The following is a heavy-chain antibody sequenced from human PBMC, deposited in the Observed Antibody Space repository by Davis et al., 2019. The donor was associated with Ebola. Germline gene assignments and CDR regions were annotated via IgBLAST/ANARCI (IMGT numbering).Heavy chain of an antibody. J-gene: IGHJ3*01. CDR2: ISFAGRTE. CDR1: GFTFSSYA. CDR3: ARGSAVTADAFDL. Sequence: PGGSLRLSCAASGFTFSSYAIHWVRQAPGKGLEWVALISFAGRTEFYVESVKGRFTISGDISKNTLYLQMNSLRSEDTATYFCARGSAVTADAFDLWGQGTLVTVSP. D-gene: IGHD6-19*01. V-gene: IGHV3-30-3*01.